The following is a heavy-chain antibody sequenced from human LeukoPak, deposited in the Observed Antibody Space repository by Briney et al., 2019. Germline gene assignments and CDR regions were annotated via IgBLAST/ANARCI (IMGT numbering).Heavy chain of an antibody. CDR1: GFTVSTNY. V-gene: IGHV3-53*05. J-gene: IGHJ6*02. D-gene: IGHD2-15*01. CDR2: TYGDST. Sequence: PGGSLRLSCAASGFTVSTNYMSWVRQAPGKGLEWVSVTYGDSTSYTDSVEGRFTISRDNSKNTLYLQMSSLRAEDTAVYFCVRGYSFGPYGMDVWGQGTTVTVSS. CDR3: VRGYSFGPYGMDV.